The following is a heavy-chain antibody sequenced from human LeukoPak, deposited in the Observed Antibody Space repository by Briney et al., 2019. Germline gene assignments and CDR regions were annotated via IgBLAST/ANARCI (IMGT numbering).Heavy chain of an antibody. CDR3: VKDGGDSGWNYFDY. V-gene: IGHV3-30*18. CDR2: ISYDGRNK. Sequence: PGGSLRLSCAASGFPFSNHGMHWVRQAPGKGLEWVAVISYDGRNKYYADSVKGRFTISRDNSQNTLSLQMNSLRAEDTAVYYCVKDGGDSGWNYFDYWGQGTLVTVSS. D-gene: IGHD6-19*01. CDR1: GFPFSNHG. J-gene: IGHJ4*02.